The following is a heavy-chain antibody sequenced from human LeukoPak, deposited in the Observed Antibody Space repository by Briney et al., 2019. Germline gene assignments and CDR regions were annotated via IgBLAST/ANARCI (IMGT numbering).Heavy chain of an antibody. CDR3: AKDRGSYYDFWSGYSY. D-gene: IGHD3-3*01. CDR1: GFTFSSYA. J-gene: IGHJ4*02. CDR2: ISGSGGST. V-gene: IGHV3-23*01. Sequence: GGSLRLSCAASGFTFSSYAMSWARQAPGKGLEWVSAISGSGGSTYYADSVKGRFTISRDNSKNTLYLQMNSLRAEDTAVYYCAKDRGSYYDFWSGYSYWGQGTLVTVSS.